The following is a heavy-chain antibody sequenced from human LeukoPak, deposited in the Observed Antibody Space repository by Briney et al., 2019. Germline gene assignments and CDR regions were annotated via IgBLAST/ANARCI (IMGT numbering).Heavy chain of an antibody. J-gene: IGHJ3*02. CDR3: ARDCSSSAFDI. CDR1: GFTFNIYT. V-gene: IGHV3-21*01. Sequence: GGSLRLSCAASGFTFNIYTMTWVRQAPGKGLEWVSSIGSSSRYIYYADSVKGRFTISRDNDKNSVYLQMNSLRAVDTAVYYCARDCSSSAFDIWGQGTMVTVSS. CDR2: IGSSSRYI. D-gene: IGHD2-15*01.